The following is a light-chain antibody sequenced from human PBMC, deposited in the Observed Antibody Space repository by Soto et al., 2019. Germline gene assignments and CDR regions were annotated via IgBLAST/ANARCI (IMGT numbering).Light chain of an antibody. V-gene: IGKV1-9*01. Sequence: DLQLTQSPSFLSASVGDRVTITCRASQDISSYLAWYQQKPGKAPNLLIYTASTLQSGVPSRFSGSGSGTEFTLTISSLQPEDFASYYCQQLNSFPITFGQGTRLEI. J-gene: IGKJ5*01. CDR2: TAS. CDR3: QQLNSFPIT. CDR1: QDISSY.